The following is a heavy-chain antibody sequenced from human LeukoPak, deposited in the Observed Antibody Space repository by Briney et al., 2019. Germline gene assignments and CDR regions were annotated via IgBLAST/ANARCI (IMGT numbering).Heavy chain of an antibody. CDR3: ASSSGGVPAAHNPLYYYYMDV. J-gene: IGHJ6*03. CDR1: GGTFSSYA. D-gene: IGHD2-2*01. CDR2: IIPIFGTA. V-gene: IGHV1-69*05. Sequence: ASVKVSCKASGGTFSSYAISWVRQAPGQGLEWMGGIIPIFGTANYAQKFQGRVTITTDESTSTAYMELSSLRSEDTAVYYCASSSGGVPAAHNPLYYYYMDVWGKGTTVTVSS.